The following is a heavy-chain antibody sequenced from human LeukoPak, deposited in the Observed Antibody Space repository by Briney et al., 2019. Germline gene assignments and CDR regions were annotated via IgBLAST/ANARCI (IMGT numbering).Heavy chain of an antibody. V-gene: IGHV3-21*01. CDR1: GFTLSSYS. Sequence: PGGSLRLSCAASGFTLSSYSMNWVRQAPGKGLEWVSSITSSSSYIYYADSVKGRFTISRDNAKNSLYLQMNSLRAEDTAVYYCARDFGGYCSGGSCYSGWSDYWGQGTLVTVSS. J-gene: IGHJ4*02. D-gene: IGHD2-15*01. CDR3: ARDFGGYCSGGSCYSGWSDY. CDR2: ITSSSSYI.